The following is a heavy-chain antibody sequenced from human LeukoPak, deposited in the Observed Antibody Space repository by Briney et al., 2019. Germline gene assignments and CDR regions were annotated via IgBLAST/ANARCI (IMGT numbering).Heavy chain of an antibody. J-gene: IGHJ4*02. CDR3: ARVLYSGYRESFDY. D-gene: IGHD5-12*01. V-gene: IGHV1-46*01. Sequence: ASVKVSCKASGGTFSNYAISWVRQAPGQGLEWMGIINPSGGSTSYAQKFQGRVTMTRDMSTSTVYMELSSLRSEDTAAYYCARVLYSGYRESFDYWGQGTLVAVSS. CDR1: GGTFSNYA. CDR2: INPSGGST.